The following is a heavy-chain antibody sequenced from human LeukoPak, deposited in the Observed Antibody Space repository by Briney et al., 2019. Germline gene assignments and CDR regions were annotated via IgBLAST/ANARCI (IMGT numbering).Heavy chain of an antibody. Sequence: SETLSLTCTVSGGSISSYYWSWIRQPPGKGLEWIGYIYYSGSTNYNPSLKSRVIISVDTSRNQFSLKLSSVTAADTAVYYCARHSRAGSLDAFDIWGQGTKVTVSS. J-gene: IGHJ3*02. V-gene: IGHV4-59*08. CDR3: ARHSRAGSLDAFDI. CDR1: GGSISSYY. CDR2: IYYSGST. D-gene: IGHD6-25*01.